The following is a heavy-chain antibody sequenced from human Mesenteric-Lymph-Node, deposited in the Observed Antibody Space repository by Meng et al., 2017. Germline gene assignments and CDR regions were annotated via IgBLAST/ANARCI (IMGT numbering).Heavy chain of an antibody. Sequence: GESLKISCLVSGFTFGDYAMSWVRQAPGKGLEWVSFIRKRGDGGTTEYAASVKGRFTISRDDSKSIAYPQMTSLKTEDTAIYYCTRGGGSGRYFLDYWGQGTLVTVSS. V-gene: IGHV3-49*04. J-gene: IGHJ4*02. CDR3: TRGGGSGRYFLDY. CDR1: GFTFGDYA. CDR2: IRKRGDGGTT. D-gene: IGHD6-19*01.